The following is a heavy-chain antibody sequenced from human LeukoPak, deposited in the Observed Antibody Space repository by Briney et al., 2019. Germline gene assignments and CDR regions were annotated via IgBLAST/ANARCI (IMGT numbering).Heavy chain of an antibody. D-gene: IGHD3-16*02. CDR1: GGSISTYY. CDR2: ISNSGST. V-gene: IGHV4-59*01. CDR3: ARGVISFDY. J-gene: IGHJ4*02. Sequence: SETLSLTCTVSGGSISTYYWSWIRQPPGKGLEWIGYISNSGSTNNNPSLRSRVTMSVDASKNRSSLKLSSVTAADTAVYYCARGVISFDYWGQGTLVIVSS.